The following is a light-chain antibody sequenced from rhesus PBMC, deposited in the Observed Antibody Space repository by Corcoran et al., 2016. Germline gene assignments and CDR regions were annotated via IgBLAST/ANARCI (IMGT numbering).Light chain of an antibody. J-gene: IGKJ4*01. CDR3: QQYDSFLT. CDR2: YVT. Sequence: DIQMTQAPSSVSASVGDRVTITCRASQGISSNLAWYQQKPGKVPKLLIYYVTTVRSGVPSSFSGSGSGTEFTLTISILQPGDFATYFCQQYDSFLTFGGGTKVEI. V-gene: IGKV1-25*01. CDR1: QGISSN.